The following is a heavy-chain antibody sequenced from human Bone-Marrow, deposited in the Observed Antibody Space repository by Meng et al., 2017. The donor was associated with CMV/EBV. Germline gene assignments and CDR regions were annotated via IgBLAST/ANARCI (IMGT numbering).Heavy chain of an antibody. D-gene: IGHD2-2*01. CDR1: GYSFTSYW. V-gene: IGHV5-51*01. CDR2: IYPGDSDT. Sequence: GESLKISCTGSGYSFTSYWIGWVRQMPGKGLEWMGIIYPGDSDTRYSPSFKGQFTISADKSISTAYLQWRSLKASDTAMYYCARQDCSSTSCYYPIWGQGSMVTVSS. CDR3: ARQDCSSTSCYYPI. J-gene: IGHJ3*02.